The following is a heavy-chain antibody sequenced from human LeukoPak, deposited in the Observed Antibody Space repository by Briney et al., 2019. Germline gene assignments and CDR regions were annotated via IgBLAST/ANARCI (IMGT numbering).Heavy chain of an antibody. CDR3: ATSYYGSGNFYYYYYYMDV. Sequence: PSETLSLTCTVSGGSISSYYWSWIRQPPGKGLEWIGYIYYSGSTNHNPSLKSRVTISVDTSKNQFSLKLSSVTAADTAVYYCATSYYGSGNFYYYYYYMDVWGKGTTVTVSS. CDR2: IYYSGST. D-gene: IGHD3-10*01. CDR1: GGSISSYY. J-gene: IGHJ6*03. V-gene: IGHV4-59*01.